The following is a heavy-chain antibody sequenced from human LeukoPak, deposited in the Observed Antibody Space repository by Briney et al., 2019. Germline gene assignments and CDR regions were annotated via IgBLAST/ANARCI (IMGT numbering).Heavy chain of an antibody. D-gene: IGHD6-19*01. Sequence: GGSLRLSCAASGFTFSSYAVHWVRQAPGKGLEWVAVISYDGSNKYYADSVKGRFTISRDNSKNTLYLQMNSLRAEDTAVYYCARDLIAVAGTHYYYYYGMDVWGQGTTVTVSS. CDR3: ARDLIAVAGTHYYYYYGMDV. J-gene: IGHJ6*02. CDR1: GFTFSSYA. V-gene: IGHV3-30-3*01. CDR2: ISYDGSNK.